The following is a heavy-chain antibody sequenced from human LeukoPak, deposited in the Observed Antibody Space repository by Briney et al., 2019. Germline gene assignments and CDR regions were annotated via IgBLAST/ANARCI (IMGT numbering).Heavy chain of an antibody. CDR1: GGSISGFF. Sequence: SETLSLTCSVSGGSISGFFWSWIRQSPGKGLEWLGFINNGGTTNYNPSLKNRITISVDTSKNQFSLRLSSVAAADTAVYYWARDSAPCSGLSVAGYFDFWGQGTLVTVSS. CDR3: ARDSAPCSGLSVAGYFDF. CDR2: INNGGTT. D-gene: IGHD6-19*01. V-gene: IGHV4-59*01. J-gene: IGHJ4*02.